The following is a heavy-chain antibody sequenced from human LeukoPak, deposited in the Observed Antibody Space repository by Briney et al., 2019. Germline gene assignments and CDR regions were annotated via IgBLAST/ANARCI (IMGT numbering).Heavy chain of an antibody. CDR3: VKRERYNSAWATDFDS. CDR2: VRDTGGTT. V-gene: IGHV3-23*01. J-gene: IGHJ4*02. Sequence: QTGGSLRLSCAVSGFTFGRYAMGWVRQAPGKGLEWVATVRDTGGTTFYADSVKGRFTTSRDNSINMAWLQMSSLRPEDTATYYCVKRERYNSAWATDFDSWGQGTQVTVSS. CDR1: GFTFGRYA. D-gene: IGHD6-19*01.